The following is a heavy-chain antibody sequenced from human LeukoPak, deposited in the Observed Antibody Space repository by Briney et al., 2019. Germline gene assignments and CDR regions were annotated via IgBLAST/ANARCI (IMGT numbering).Heavy chain of an antibody. D-gene: IGHD3-10*01. CDR2: IYYSGST. V-gene: IGHV4-39*01. CDR1: GGSISSYY. CDR3: ARLPNYYGSGSYYLDV. Sequence: SETLSLTCTVSGGSISSYYWGWIRQPPGKGLEWIGSIYYSGSTYYNPSLKSRVTISVDTSKNQFSLKLSSVTAADTAVYYCARLPNYYGSGSYYLDVWGKGTTVTVSS. J-gene: IGHJ6*03.